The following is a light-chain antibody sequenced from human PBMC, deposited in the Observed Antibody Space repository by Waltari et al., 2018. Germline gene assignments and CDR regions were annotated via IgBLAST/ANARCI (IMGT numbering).Light chain of an antibody. CDR1: ESVSSN. CDR3: QQRSAWPTT. V-gene: IGKV3-11*01. CDR2: DAS. Sequence: EIVVTQSPATLSLSPGEGATLSCRTSESVSSNLAWFQQKDGQPPRLVIFDASSRAADTPARFSGGGSGTDYTLTISRLEPEDFATYYCQQRSAWPTTFGQGTRLEI. J-gene: IGKJ5*01.